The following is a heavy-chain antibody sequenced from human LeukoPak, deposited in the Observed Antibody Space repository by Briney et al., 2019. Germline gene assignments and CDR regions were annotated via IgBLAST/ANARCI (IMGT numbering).Heavy chain of an antibody. J-gene: IGHJ4*02. CDR3: ARVGIVGAPTYFDY. CDR2: IVPIFGTS. V-gene: IGHV1-69*05. D-gene: IGHD1-26*01. CDR1: GGTFSSYA. Sequence: ASVKVSCKASGGTFSSYAINWVRQAPGQGLEWMGGIVPIFGTSRYAQKFQGRVTITTDEFTSTAYMELSSLRSEDTAVYYCARVGIVGAPTYFDYWGQGTLVTVSS.